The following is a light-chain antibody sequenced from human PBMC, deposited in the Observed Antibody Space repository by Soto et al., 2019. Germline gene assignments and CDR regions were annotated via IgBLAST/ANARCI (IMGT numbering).Light chain of an antibody. Sequence: DIQLTQSPSTLSASVGDRVTITCRASQSVSTWLAWYQQKPGKAPKLLIHKASTLENGIPSRFSGSASGTVFTHPTSSLHPDDSATYYCHQLHDDPVTFGGRTKVQI. CDR1: QSVSTW. V-gene: IGKV1-5*03. CDR2: KAS. J-gene: IGKJ4*01. CDR3: HQLHDDPVT.